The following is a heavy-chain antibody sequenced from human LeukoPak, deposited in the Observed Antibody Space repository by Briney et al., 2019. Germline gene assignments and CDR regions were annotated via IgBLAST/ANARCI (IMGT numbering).Heavy chain of an antibody. J-gene: IGHJ6*02. Sequence: PSETLSLTCAVSGGSMTSGDYSWTWIRQPPGKGLEWIAYIYHSGSTYYNPSLKSRVTISVDTSKNQFSLKLSSVTAADTAVYYCASVPAAIVGYGMDVWGQGTTVTVSS. CDR1: GGSMTSGDYS. V-gene: IGHV4-30-2*02. D-gene: IGHD2-2*01. CDR3: ASVPAAIVGYGMDV. CDR2: IYHSGST.